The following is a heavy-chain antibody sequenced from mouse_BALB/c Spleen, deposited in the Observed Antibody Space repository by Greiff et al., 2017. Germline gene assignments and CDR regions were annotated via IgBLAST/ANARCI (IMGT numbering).Heavy chain of an antibody. CDR1: GFSLSTSGMG. V-gene: IGHV8-12*01. CDR2: IYWDDDK. J-gene: IGHJ3*01. CDR3: ARAYGSFAY. Sequence: QVTLKVSGPGILQPSQTLSLTCSFSGFSLSTSGMGVSWIRQPSGKGLEWLAHIYWDDDKRYNPSLKSRLTISKDTSRNQLFLKITSVDTADTATYYCARAYGSFAYWGQGTLVTVSA. D-gene: IGHD2-10*02.